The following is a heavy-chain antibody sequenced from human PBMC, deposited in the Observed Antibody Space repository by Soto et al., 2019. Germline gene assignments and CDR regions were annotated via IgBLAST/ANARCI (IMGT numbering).Heavy chain of an antibody. V-gene: IGHV4-39*01. Sequence: QLQLQESGPGLVKPSETLSLTCTVSGVSISSSRDYWGWIRQSPGKGLEWIGRIYYSGSAYYHPSLKSRLTISVDTAENQFSLKLSSVTASDTAVYYCARHKVAALHCDYWSQGTLVTVCS. CDR1: GVSISSSRDY. J-gene: IGHJ4*02. D-gene: IGHD6-25*01. CDR2: IYYSGSA. CDR3: ARHKVAALHCDY.